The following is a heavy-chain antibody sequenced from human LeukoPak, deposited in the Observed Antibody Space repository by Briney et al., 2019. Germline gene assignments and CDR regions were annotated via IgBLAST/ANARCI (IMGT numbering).Heavy chain of an antibody. V-gene: IGHV4-34*01. Sequence: SETLSLTCAVYGGSFSGHYWSWIRQPPGKGLEWIGEINHSGSTNYNPSLKSRVTISVDTSKNQFSLKLSSVTAADTAVYYCASTFLEYGSGNYINFWGHGTLVTVSS. CDR3: ASTFLEYGSGNYINF. CDR2: INHSGST. J-gene: IGHJ4*01. CDR1: GGSFSGHY. D-gene: IGHD3-10*01.